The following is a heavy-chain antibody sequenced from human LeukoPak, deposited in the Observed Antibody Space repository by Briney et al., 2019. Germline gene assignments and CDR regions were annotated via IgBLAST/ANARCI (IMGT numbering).Heavy chain of an antibody. V-gene: IGHV4-61*02. D-gene: IGHD5-24*01. CDR3: AREPRDGYNSLDY. Sequence: PSQTLSLTCTVSGGSISSSNYYWSWIRQPAGKGLEWIGRIYTSGSTNYNPSLKSRVTISLHTSKNQFSLKLSSVTAADTAVYSCAREPRDGYNSLDYWGQGTLVTVSS. CDR2: IYTSGST. CDR1: GGSISSSNYY. J-gene: IGHJ4*02.